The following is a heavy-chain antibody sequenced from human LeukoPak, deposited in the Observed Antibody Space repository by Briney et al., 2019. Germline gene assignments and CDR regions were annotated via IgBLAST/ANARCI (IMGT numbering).Heavy chain of an antibody. CDR3: ARDNRCGYSSSCFDY. Sequence: GGSLRLSCAASGFTFSSYSMNWVRQAPGKGLEWVSSISSSSSYIYYADSVKGRFTISRDNAKNSLYLQMNSLRAEDTAVYYCARDNRCGYSSSCFDYWGQGTLVTVSS. D-gene: IGHD6-13*01. V-gene: IGHV3-21*01. CDR2: ISSSSSYI. J-gene: IGHJ4*02. CDR1: GFTFSSYS.